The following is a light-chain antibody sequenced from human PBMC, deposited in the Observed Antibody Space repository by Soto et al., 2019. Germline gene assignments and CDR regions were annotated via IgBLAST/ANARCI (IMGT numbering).Light chain of an antibody. Sequence: EIQMTRSPYSLSASVGHRVTITGRASQGIRNDLGWYQQKPGKAPKILMYAASSLQSGVPSRFSGSASGTDGTLTISSLKKDDGSTYYCQQSNSYMLTFGGGTKVDIK. J-gene: IGKJ4*01. CDR2: AAS. CDR1: QGIRND. CDR3: QQSNSYMLT. V-gene: IGKV1-17*01.